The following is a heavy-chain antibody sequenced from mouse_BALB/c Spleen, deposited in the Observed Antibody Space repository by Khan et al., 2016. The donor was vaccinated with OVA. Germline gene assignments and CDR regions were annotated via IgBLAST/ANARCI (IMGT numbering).Heavy chain of an antibody. Sequence: EVELVEPRGGLVKPGGSLKLSCAASGFTFSDYYMYWVRQTSEKRLEWVATISDGGSYTYYPDSVKGRFTISRDNAKNNLYLRMSSLKSEDTAMYYCARAGYGGFAYWGQGTLVTVSA. CDR2: ISDGGSYT. CDR1: GFTFSDYY. J-gene: IGHJ3*01. V-gene: IGHV5-4*02. D-gene: IGHD1-1*02. CDR3: ARAGYGGFAY.